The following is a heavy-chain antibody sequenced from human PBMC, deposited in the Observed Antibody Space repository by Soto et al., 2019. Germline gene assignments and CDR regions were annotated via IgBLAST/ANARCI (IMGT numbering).Heavy chain of an antibody. Sequence: SETLSLTCTVSGGSISSSSYYWGWIRQPPGKGLEWIGSIYYSGSTYYNPSLKSRVTISVDTSKNQFSLKLSSVTAADTAVYYCAREYYDILTGYHYYFDYWGQGTLVTVSS. V-gene: IGHV4-39*01. CDR3: AREYYDILTGYHYYFDY. CDR1: GGSISSSSYY. J-gene: IGHJ4*02. CDR2: IYYSGST. D-gene: IGHD3-9*01.